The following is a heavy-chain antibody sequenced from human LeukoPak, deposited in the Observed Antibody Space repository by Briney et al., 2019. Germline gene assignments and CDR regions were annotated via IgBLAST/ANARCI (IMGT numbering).Heavy chain of an antibody. D-gene: IGHD1-14*01. CDR1: GGSISSGSYY. CDR2: IYTSGST. J-gene: IGHJ3*02. V-gene: IGHV4-61*02. Sequence: PSETLSLTCTVSGGSISSGSYYWSWIRQPAGKGLEWIGRIYTSGSTNYNPSLKSRVTISVDTSKNQFSLKLSSVTAADTAVYYCARDNPELLDAFDIWGQGTMVTVSS. CDR3: ARDNPELLDAFDI.